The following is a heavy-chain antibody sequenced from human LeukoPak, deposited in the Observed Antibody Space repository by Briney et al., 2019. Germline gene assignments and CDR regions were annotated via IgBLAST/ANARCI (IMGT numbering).Heavy chain of an antibody. J-gene: IGHJ4*02. CDR2: MNPNSGNT. CDR3: ATASVGGIALDY. CDR1: GYTFTSYD. D-gene: IGHD6-13*01. Sequence: ASVKVSCKASGYTFTSYDINWVRQATGQGLEWMGWMNPNSGNTGYAQKFQGRVTMTRNTSISTAYMELSSLRSEDTAVYYCATASVGGIALDYWGQGTLVTVSS. V-gene: IGHV1-8*01.